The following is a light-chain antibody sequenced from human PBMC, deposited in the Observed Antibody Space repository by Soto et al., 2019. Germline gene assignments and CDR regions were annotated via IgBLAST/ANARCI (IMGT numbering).Light chain of an antibody. Sequence: EIVLTQSPGTLSLSPGERATLSCRASQRVSSRYLAWYQQKPGQAPRLRMYGASSRATGIPDRFSGSGSGTDFTLTISRLEPEDFAVYYWQQYSSSPHYTVGQGTKLEIK. CDR1: QRVSSRY. V-gene: IGKV3-20*01. CDR2: GAS. CDR3: QQYSSSPHYT. J-gene: IGKJ2*01.